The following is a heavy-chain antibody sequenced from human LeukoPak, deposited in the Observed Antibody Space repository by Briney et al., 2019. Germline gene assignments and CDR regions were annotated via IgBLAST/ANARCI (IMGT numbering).Heavy chain of an antibody. Sequence: GGSLRLSCAASGFTFSSYWMSWVRQAPGKGREWLANINQDGSEKYFVDSVKGRFTISRDNAKSSLYLQMNSLRADDTAVYYCARDRALYDSRRGYYYTEDDYWGQGTLVTVSS. CDR1: GFTFSSYW. J-gene: IGHJ4*02. CDR2: INQDGSEK. CDR3: ARDRALYDSRRGYYYTEDDY. V-gene: IGHV3-7*01. D-gene: IGHD3-22*01.